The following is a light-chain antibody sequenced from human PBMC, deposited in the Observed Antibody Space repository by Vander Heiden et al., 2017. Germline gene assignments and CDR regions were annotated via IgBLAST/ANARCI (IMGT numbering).Light chain of an antibody. Sequence: SYELTQPPSVSVSPGPPASITCSGDKLGDKYACWYQQKPGQSPVLVIYQDSKRTSGIPERFSGANSGNTATLTISGTQAMDEADYYCQAWDSSTGVVFGGGTKLTVL. CDR1: KLGDKY. V-gene: IGLV3-1*01. J-gene: IGLJ2*01. CDR2: QDS. CDR3: QAWDSSTGVV.